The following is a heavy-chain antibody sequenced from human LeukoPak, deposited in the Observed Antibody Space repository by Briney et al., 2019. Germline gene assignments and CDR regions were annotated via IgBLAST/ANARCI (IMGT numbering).Heavy chain of an antibody. V-gene: IGHV3-23*01. CDR3: ARGGLDESFQY. J-gene: IGHJ1*01. CDR1: GFTFSSYA. Sequence: GGSLRLSCAASGFTFSSYAMSWLRQAPEKGLEWVSGISSSGGSTYYADSVKGRFTISRDNSKNTLYLQMNSLRAEDTALYYCARGGLDESFQYWGQGTLVTVST. CDR2: ISSSGGST. D-gene: IGHD6-25*01.